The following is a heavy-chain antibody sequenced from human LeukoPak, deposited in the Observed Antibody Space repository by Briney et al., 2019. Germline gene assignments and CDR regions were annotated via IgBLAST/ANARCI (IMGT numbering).Heavy chain of an antibody. D-gene: IGHD3-22*01. V-gene: IGHV1-69*04. CDR3: ARDRDSSGYNDY. J-gene: IGHJ4*02. Sequence: PVKVSCKASGYTFTSYAISWVRQAPGQGLEWMGRIIPILGIANYAQKFQGRVTITADKSTSTAYMELSSLRSQDTAVYYCARDRDSSGYNDYWGQGTLVTVSS. CDR1: GYTFTSYA. CDR2: IIPILGIA.